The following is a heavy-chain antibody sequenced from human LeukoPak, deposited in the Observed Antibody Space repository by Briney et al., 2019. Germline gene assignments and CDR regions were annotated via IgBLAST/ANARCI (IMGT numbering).Heavy chain of an antibody. V-gene: IGHV3-7*01. D-gene: IGHD1-1*01. Sequence: GGSLRLSCAASGFTFTTYYMTWVRQAPGKGLEWLANISQDGRTKYYADSVEGRFAISRDNAINSVSLQMNSARAEDTAVYYCARENWSNDYWGQGTLVTVSS. CDR1: GFTFTTYY. CDR2: ISQDGRTK. J-gene: IGHJ4*02. CDR3: ARENWSNDY.